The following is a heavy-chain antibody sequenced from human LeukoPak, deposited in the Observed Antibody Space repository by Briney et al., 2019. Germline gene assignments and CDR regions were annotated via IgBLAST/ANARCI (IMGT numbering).Heavy chain of an antibody. V-gene: IGHV3-30*04. CDR3: ARDVSSSWYYLDY. CDR1: GFTFNSYA. CDR2: ISFDGNNT. Sequence: PGGSLRLSCAASGFTFNSYAMHWVRQAPGKGLEWLAVISFDGNNTYYTDSVRGRFTISRDNSQNTRDLQMNSLRPEDTAIYYCARDVSSSWYYLDYWGQGALVTVSS. J-gene: IGHJ4*02. D-gene: IGHD6-13*01.